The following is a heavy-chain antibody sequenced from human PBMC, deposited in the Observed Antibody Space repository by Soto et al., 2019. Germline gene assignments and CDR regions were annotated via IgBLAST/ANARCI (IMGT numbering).Heavy chain of an antibody. CDR2: IYYSGST. CDR1: GGSLLSHH. Sequence: SETLSRTSTVSGGSLLSHHWRWIRQPPGKGLEWIGYIYYSGSTNYNPSLKSRVTISVDTSKNQFSLKLSSVTAADTAVYYCASLCSGGSCYKGVSDYWGQGTLVTV. D-gene: IGHD2-15*01. CDR3: ASLCSGGSCYKGVSDY. J-gene: IGHJ4*02. V-gene: IGHV4-59*11.